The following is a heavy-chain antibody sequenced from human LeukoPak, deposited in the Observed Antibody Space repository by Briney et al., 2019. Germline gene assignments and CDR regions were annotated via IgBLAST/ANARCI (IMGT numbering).Heavy chain of an antibody. J-gene: IGHJ4*02. CDR1: GGTFSSYA. V-gene: IGHV1-69*10. D-gene: IGHD3-22*01. CDR2: IIPILGIA. Sequence: SVTVSCTASGGTFSSYAISWVRQAPGQGLEWMGRIIPILGIANYAQKFQGRVTITADKSTSTAYMELSSLRSEDTAVYYCARVIYYYDSSGYYFPYWGQGTLVTVSS. CDR3: ARVIYYYDSSGYYFPY.